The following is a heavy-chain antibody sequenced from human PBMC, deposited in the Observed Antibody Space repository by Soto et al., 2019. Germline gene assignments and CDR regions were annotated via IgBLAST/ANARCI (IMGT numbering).Heavy chain of an antibody. CDR3: AKDRKSGSGWYWDY. J-gene: IGHJ4*02. V-gene: IGHV3-23*01. D-gene: IGHD6-19*01. CDR1: GFTFSDYA. Sequence: EVQLLESGGGLVQPGGSLRLSCAASGFTFSDYAMSWVRQAPGKGLEWVSAISASGGTTYYADSVRGRFTISRDNSKNPLYLQINSVRAEDAVVYYCAKDRKSGSGWYWDYWGQGTLVTVSS. CDR2: ISASGGTT.